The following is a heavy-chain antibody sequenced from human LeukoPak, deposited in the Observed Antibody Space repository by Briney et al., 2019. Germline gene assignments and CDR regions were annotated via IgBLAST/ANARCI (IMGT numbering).Heavy chain of an antibody. V-gene: IGHV1-2*06. J-gene: IGHJ4*02. CDR3: ARVGFTSSWSNFDY. Sequence: ASVKVSCKASGYTFAAYFIHWVRQAPGQGLEWMGRINPNGGDTNYAQRFQGRVTMTGDTSISTAYMELSGLRSDDTAMYYCARVGFTSSWSNFDYWGQGTLVTVSS. CDR2: INPNGGDT. D-gene: IGHD6-13*01. CDR1: GYTFAAYF.